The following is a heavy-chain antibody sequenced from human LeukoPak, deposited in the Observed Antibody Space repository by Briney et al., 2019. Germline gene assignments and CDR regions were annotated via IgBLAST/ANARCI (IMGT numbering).Heavy chain of an antibody. V-gene: IGHV4-59*08. D-gene: IGHD2-2*01. Sequence: SETLSLTCTVSGGSISYYHWSWIRQPPGKGPEWIGYIYSSGSTNYNPSLKSRVTISVDTSKSQFSLTLSSVTAADTAVYYCARVPRSYYYYYYMDVWGKGTTVTVSS. CDR2: IYSSGST. CDR3: ARVPRSYYYYYYMDV. CDR1: GGSISYYH. J-gene: IGHJ6*03.